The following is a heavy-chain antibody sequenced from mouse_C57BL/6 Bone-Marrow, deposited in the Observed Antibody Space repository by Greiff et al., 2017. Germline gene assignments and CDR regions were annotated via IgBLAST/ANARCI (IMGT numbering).Heavy chain of an antibody. J-gene: IGHJ4*01. CDR2: INPYNGGT. CDR1: GYTFTDYY. Sequence: VQLQQSGPVLVKPGASVKMSCKASGYTFTDYYMNWVKQSHGKSLEWIGVINPYNGGTSYNQKFKGTATLTVDKSSSTAYMALNSLTSEDSAVYYGARHGNCPLAMDYWGQGTSVTVSS. CDR3: ARHGNCPLAMDY. V-gene: IGHV1-19*01. D-gene: IGHD2-1*01.